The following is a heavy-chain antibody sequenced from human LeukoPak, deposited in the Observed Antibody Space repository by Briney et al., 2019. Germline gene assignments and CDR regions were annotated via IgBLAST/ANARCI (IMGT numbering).Heavy chain of an antibody. J-gene: IGHJ5*02. CDR3: ARGRLRSLGFDP. D-gene: IGHD4-17*01. V-gene: IGHV4-34*01. Sequence: GSLRLSCAASGFTFSSYWMSWVRQAPGKGLEWIGEINHSGSTNYNPSLKSRVTISVDTSKNQFSLKLSSVTAADTAVYYCARGRLRSLGFDPWGQGTLVTVSS. CDR1: GFTFSSYW. CDR2: INHSGST.